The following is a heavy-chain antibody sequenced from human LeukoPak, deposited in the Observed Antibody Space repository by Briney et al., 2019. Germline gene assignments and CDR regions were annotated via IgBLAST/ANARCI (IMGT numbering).Heavy chain of an antibody. J-gene: IGHJ6*03. V-gene: IGHV3-30*18. Sequence: GGSLRLSCAASGVSFSTYGMHWVRQAPGKGLEWVAVISDDGSNKYYADSVKGRFTISRDNSKNTLYLQMNSLRAEDTAVYYCAKDTVKVTTIRRVPHYMDVWGKGTTVTISS. D-gene: IGHD5-12*01. CDR3: AKDTVKVTTIRRVPHYMDV. CDR1: GVSFSTYG. CDR2: ISDDGSNK.